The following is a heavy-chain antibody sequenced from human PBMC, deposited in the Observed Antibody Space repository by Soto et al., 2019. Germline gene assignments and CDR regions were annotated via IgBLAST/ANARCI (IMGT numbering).Heavy chain of an antibody. CDR3: TRTHRAVYGLDV. CDR2: ISAAGDP. J-gene: IGHJ6*04. V-gene: IGHV3-13*05. CDR1: GFTFRNYD. Sequence: EVQLVESGGGLVQPGGSLRLSCEASGFTFRNYDMHWVRQGTGKGLEWVSGISAAGDPDYADSVEGRFTISRENAKNSVFLQMNSLTIGDTAAYYCTRTHRAVYGLDVWGKGTTVIVSS.